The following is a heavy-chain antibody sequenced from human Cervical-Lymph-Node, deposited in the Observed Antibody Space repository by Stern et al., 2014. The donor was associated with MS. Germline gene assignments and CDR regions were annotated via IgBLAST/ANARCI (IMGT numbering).Heavy chain of an antibody. D-gene: IGHD4-11*01. CDR1: GDTFSSYA. Sequence: HVQLGQSGSEVKKPGSSVKVSCKPSGDTFSSYALSWVRQATGQGLEWVGGLIPFFGATRYGQKFQGRVTITPEESTGTAFMELTNLTSDDTAVYYCALRRSYYVYWGQGTLITVSS. V-gene: IGHV1-69*01. CDR2: LIPFFGAT. CDR3: ALRRSYYVY. J-gene: IGHJ4*02.